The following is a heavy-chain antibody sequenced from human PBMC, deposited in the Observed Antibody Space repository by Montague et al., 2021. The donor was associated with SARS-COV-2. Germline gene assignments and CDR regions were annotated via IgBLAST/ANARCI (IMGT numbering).Heavy chain of an antibody. CDR3: ARDSRIVGATGGMDV. V-gene: IGHV3-7*03. J-gene: IGHJ6*02. CDR2: IKPDGGEQ. CDR1: GFTFSSYW. Sequence: SLRLSCAASGFTFSSYWMSWVRQTPGKGLEWVSNIKPDGGEQHYLDSVKGRFTISRDNAKNSLNLQMDSLRAEDTALYYCARDSRIVGATGGMDVWYQGTTVIDS. D-gene: IGHD1-26*01.